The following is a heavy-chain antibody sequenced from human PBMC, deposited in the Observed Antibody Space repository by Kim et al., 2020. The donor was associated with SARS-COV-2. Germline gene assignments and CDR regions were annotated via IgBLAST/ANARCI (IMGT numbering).Heavy chain of an antibody. Sequence: GGSLRLSCAAYGFTFSSYAMSWARQTPGKGLEWVSSITDSGSNTYYADSVKGRFTISRDNSKNRLFLAVNSLRAEDTAVYYCAKGAESNGREGEHWGQDTLVTVSS. V-gene: IGHV3-23*01. D-gene: IGHD2-8*01. CDR2: ITDSGSNT. CDR1: GFTFSSYA. J-gene: IGHJ1*01. CDR3: AKGAESNGREGEH.